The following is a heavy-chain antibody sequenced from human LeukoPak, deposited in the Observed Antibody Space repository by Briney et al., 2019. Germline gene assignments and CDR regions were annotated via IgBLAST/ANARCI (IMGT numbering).Heavy chain of an antibody. J-gene: IGHJ4*02. V-gene: IGHV4-34*01. Sequence: SETRSLTCAVNGGSFSGYSWSWIRQPPGKGLDWIGEINHSGSTNYNPSLKSRVAISVDTSKNQFSLKLSSVTAADTAVYYCARDKYLGYCSGGSCYFLKYYFDYWGQGTLVTVSS. D-gene: IGHD2-15*01. CDR1: GGSFSGYS. CDR3: ARDKYLGYCSGGSCYFLKYYFDY. CDR2: INHSGST.